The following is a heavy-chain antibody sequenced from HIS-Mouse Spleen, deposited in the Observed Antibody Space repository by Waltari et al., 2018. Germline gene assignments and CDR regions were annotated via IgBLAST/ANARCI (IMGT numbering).Heavy chain of an antibody. V-gene: IGHV1-2*02. Sequence: RRLLRQGLEWMGWINPNSGGTNYAQKFQGRVTMTRDTSISTAYMELSRLRSDDTAVYYCARGYSSSSDAFDIWGQGTMVTVSS. CDR2: INPNSGGT. CDR3: ARGYSSSSDAFDI. J-gene: IGHJ3*02. D-gene: IGHD6-6*01.